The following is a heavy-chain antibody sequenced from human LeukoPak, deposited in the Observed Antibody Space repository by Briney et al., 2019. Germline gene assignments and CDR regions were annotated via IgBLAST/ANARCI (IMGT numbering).Heavy chain of an antibody. J-gene: IGHJ4*02. V-gene: IGHV3-23*01. CDR1: GFTFSSYA. D-gene: IGHD2-2*02. CDR2: ISGSGGST. CDR3: AKDIAVGYCSSTSCYIMGPFDY. Sequence: GGSLRLSCAAYGFTFSSYAMSWVRQAPGKGLEWVSAISGSGGSTYYADSVKGRFTISRDNSKNTLYLQMNSLRAEDTAVYYCAKDIAVGYCSSTSCYIMGPFDYWGQGTLVTVSS.